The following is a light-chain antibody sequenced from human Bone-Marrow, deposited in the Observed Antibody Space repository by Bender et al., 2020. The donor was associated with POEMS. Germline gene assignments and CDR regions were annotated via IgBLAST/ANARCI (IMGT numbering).Light chain of an antibody. CDR1: SSNIGTNP. Sequence: QSVLTQPPSASGTPGQRVTISCSGSSSNIGTNPVNWYQQLPGTAPKLLIYINNQRPSGVPDRFSGSKSGTSACLAISGLQSEDEADYYCAAWDGSLNGWVFGGGTKLTVL. J-gene: IGLJ3*02. CDR2: INN. CDR3: AAWDGSLNGWV. V-gene: IGLV1-44*01.